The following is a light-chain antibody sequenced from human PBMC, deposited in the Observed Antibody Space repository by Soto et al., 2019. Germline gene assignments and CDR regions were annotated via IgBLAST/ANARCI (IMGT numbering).Light chain of an antibody. J-gene: IGKJ2*01. Sequence: EVVVTQSPATLSVSPGERVTLPCRASQSVDSDVAWFQHKPGQAPRLLIYGASTRAAGIPGRFSGSGYETDFTFTISSLEPEDSATYFCQQYNTWVRGTFGQGTKLEIK. CDR3: QQYNTWVRGT. CDR1: QSVDSD. V-gene: IGKV3-15*01. CDR2: GAS.